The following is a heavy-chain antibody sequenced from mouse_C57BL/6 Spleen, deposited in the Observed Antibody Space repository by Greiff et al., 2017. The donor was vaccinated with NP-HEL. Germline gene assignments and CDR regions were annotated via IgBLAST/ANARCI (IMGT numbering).Heavy chain of an antibody. CDR1: GYTFTSYW. CDR2: IHPNSGST. CDR3: AGRYGSSLGFDY. V-gene: IGHV1-64*01. Sequence: VQLQQPGAELVKPGASVKLSCKASGYTFTSYWMHWVKQRPGQGLEWIGMIHPNSGSTNYNEKFKSKATLTVDKSSSTAYMQLSSLTSEDSAVYYCAGRYGSSLGFDYWGQGTTLTVSS. D-gene: IGHD1-1*01. J-gene: IGHJ2*01.